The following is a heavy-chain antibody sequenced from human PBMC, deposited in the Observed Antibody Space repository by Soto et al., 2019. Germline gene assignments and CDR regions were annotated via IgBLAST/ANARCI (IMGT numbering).Heavy chain of an antibody. V-gene: IGHV3-30*03. Sequence: GGSLRLSCAASGFTFSSYGMHWVRQAPGKGLEWVAFMSYDRSNKDYADSVKGRFTISRDNAKNTMYLQTNSLRAEDTAVYYCARGLYDSSGYYMPYFDYWGQGALVTVSS. J-gene: IGHJ4*02. D-gene: IGHD3-22*01. CDR3: ARGLYDSSGYYMPYFDY. CDR1: GFTFSSYG. CDR2: MSYDRSNK.